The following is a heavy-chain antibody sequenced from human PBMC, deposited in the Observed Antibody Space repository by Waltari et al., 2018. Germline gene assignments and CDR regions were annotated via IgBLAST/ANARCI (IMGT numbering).Heavy chain of an antibody. J-gene: IGHJ3*01. CDR2: IPYNGAT. D-gene: IGHD1-1*01. Sequence: QLQLHESGPGLVKPSETLSLSCSVSGGSITSNRHYWGWIRQPPGQGLEWMGTIPYNGATYCSPSLRGRVTGARGTSMNQLSLKLGSVTAADTAVYYCATYIWASIGTAAFDVWGQGTMVTVSS. V-gene: IGHV4-39*01. CDR1: GGSITSNRHY. CDR3: ATYIWASIGTAAFDV.